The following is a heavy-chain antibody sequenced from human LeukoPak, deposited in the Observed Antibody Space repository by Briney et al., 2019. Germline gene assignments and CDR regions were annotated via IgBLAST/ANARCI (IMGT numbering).Heavy chain of an antibody. CDR1: GFTFSSYW. V-gene: IGHV3-48*04. CDR2: ISSSGSTI. D-gene: IGHD5-24*01. CDR3: ASAMATKDY. J-gene: IGHJ4*02. Sequence: GGSLRLSCAASGFTFSSYWMSWVRQAPGKGLEWVSYISSSGSTIYYADSVKGRFTISRDNAKNSLYLQMNSLRAEDTAVYYCASAMATKDYWGQGTLVTVSS.